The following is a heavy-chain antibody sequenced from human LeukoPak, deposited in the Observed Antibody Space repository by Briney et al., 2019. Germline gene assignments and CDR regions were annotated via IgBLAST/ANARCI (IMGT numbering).Heavy chain of an antibody. J-gene: IGHJ4*02. CDR2: INPKSGGT. Sequence: GASVKVSCKASGYTFIDYYIHWVRQAPGQGLEWMERINPKSGGTNHAQKFQGRVTMTRDTSISTAYMELSSLRSDDTAVYFCARETYNGRYYYFDYWGQGALVTVSS. D-gene: IGHD1-26*01. V-gene: IGHV1-2*06. CDR3: ARETYNGRYYYFDY. CDR1: GYTFIDYY.